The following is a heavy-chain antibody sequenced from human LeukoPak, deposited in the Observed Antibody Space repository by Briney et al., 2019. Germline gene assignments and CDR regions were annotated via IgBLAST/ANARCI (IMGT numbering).Heavy chain of an antibody. Sequence: SQTLSLTCTVSGGSISSGSYYWSWIRQPAGKGLEWIGRIYTSGSTNYNPSLKSRVTISVDTSKNQFSLKLSSVTAADTAVYYCARETARGLNWFDPWGQGTLVTVSS. J-gene: IGHJ5*02. V-gene: IGHV4-61*02. CDR1: GGSISSGSYY. CDR3: ARETARGLNWFDP. CDR2: IYTSGST. D-gene: IGHD6-25*01.